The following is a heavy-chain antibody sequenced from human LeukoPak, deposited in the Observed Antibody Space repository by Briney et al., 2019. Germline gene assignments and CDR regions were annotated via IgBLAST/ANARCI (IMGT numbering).Heavy chain of an antibody. CDR1: GFTFSSYA. V-gene: IGHV3-23*01. D-gene: IGHD3-22*01. CDR2: ISGNGYTT. Sequence: GGSLRLSCAASGFTFSSYAMRWVRQPPGKGLEWLSSISGNGYTTYYADSVKGRFTVSRDNSKNTLYLQMNSLRAEDTAVYYCARDHDSSGYYLTYFDYWGQGTLVTVSS. CDR3: ARDHDSSGYYLTYFDY. J-gene: IGHJ4*02.